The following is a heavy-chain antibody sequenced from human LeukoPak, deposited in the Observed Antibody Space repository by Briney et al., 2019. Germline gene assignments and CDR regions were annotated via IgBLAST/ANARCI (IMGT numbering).Heavy chain of an antibody. Sequence: ASVKVSCKASGYTFTGYYMHWARQAPGQGLEWMGWINPNSGGTNYAQKFQGRVTMTRDTSISTAYMELSRLRSEDTAVYYCARQQGLQNLNFDYWGQGTLVTVSS. CDR1: GYTFTGYY. V-gene: IGHV1-2*02. D-gene: IGHD4-11*01. CDR3: ARQQGLQNLNFDY. J-gene: IGHJ4*02. CDR2: INPNSGGT.